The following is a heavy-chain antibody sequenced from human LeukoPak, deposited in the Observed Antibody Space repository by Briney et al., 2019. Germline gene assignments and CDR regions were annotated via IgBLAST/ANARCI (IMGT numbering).Heavy chain of an antibody. CDR2: ISNDGSNK. CDR3: AKVDIVATIDAGRLVDY. V-gene: IGHV3-30*18. Sequence: GGPLRLSCAASGFTFSSYGMLCFPQAPEKGREGVAAISNDGSNKSYADPVKGRFTTSRENSKNTLYLQMNSLRAEDTAVYYRAKVDIVATIDAGRLVDYWGQGTLVTVSS. J-gene: IGHJ4*02. CDR1: GFTFSSYG. D-gene: IGHD5-12*01.